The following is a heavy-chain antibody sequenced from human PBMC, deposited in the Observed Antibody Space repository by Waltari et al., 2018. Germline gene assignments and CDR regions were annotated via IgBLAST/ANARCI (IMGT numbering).Heavy chain of an antibody. CDR2: IGSAGDT. Sequence: ETQLVQSGGGWVQPGGPLKLSCPASGFTFSTHHISWVRQTTGKCLEGVLRIGSAGDTNYAHSVKGRFNISREDGKNSVFLQMNSLRAGDTAVYYCARSISSLDYMDVWGKGTTVIVSS. D-gene: IGHD6-6*01. V-gene: IGHV3-13*01. CDR3: ARSISSLDYMDV. J-gene: IGHJ6*03. CDR1: GFTFSTHH.